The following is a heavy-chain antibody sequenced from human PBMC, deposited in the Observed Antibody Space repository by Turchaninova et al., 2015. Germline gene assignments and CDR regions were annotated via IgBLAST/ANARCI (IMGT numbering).Heavy chain of an antibody. CDR2: LYYTGSA. J-gene: IGHJ2*01. CDR1: GGSITRGDYA. V-gene: IGHV4-39*01. D-gene: IGHD4-17*01. Sequence: QLQLQESGPGLVKPSETLSLPGTFSGGSITRGDYAWAWFRQHPGKGLEWIWSLYYTGSAYYNPSLKSRVTISVDRSKTQLSLLVTSVTAADTAVYYCARHYSAVTTSWYVGVWGRGTLVTVSS. CDR3: ARHYSAVTTSWYVGV.